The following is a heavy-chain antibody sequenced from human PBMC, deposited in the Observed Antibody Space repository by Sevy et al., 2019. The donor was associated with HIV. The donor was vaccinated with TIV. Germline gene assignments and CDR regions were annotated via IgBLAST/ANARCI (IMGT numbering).Heavy chain of an antibody. CDR1: GGTFSSYA. D-gene: IGHD3-10*01. J-gene: IGHJ6*02. CDR3: ARGLPMVRRVIKAHYYYGMDV. V-gene: IGHV1-69*04. Sequence: ASVKVSCKASGGTFSSYAISWVRQAPGQGLEWMGRIIPILGIANYAQKFQGRVTITADKSTSTAYMELSSLRSEDTAVYYCARGLPMVRRVIKAHYYYGMDVWGQGTTVTVSS. CDR2: IIPILGIA.